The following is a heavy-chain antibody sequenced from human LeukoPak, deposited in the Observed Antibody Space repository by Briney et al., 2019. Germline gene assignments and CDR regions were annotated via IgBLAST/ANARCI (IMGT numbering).Heavy chain of an antibody. Sequence: GGSLRLSCAASGFTFSSYWMHWVRQAPGKGLEWVGFIRSKAYGGTTEYAASVKGRFTISRDDSKSIAYLQMNSLKTEDTAVYYCTREWEQWLVLCFDYWGQGTLVTVSS. CDR3: TREWEQWLVLCFDY. CDR1: GFTFSSYW. J-gene: IGHJ4*02. CDR2: IRSKAYGGTT. V-gene: IGHV3-49*04. D-gene: IGHD6-19*01.